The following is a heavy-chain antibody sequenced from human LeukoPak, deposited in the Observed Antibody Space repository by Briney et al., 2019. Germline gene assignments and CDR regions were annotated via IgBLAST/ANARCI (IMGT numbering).Heavy chain of an antibody. Sequence: GGSLRLSCAASGFTVSSNYMNWVRQAPGKGLEWVSIIYNDGRTFYADSVKDRFTMSRDNSKNTIYLQMNSLRAEDMAVYYCARDSFHTYWGQGTLVTVSS. D-gene: IGHD3-16*01. CDR2: IYNDGRT. V-gene: IGHV3-66*01. J-gene: IGHJ4*02. CDR3: ARDSFHTY. CDR1: GFTVSSNY.